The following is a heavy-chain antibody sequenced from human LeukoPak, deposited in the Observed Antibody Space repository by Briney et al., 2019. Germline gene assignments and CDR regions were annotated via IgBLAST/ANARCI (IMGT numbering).Heavy chain of an antibody. D-gene: IGHD5-12*01. Sequence: GGSLRLSCAASGFTFSSYAMSWVRKAPGKGLEWVSAISGSGGSTYYADSVKGRFTISRDNSKNTLYLQMNSLRAEDTAVYYCAKRGYSGYDLTTHFDYWGQGTLVTVSS. CDR3: AKRGYSGYDLTTHFDY. V-gene: IGHV3-23*01. CDR1: GFTFSSYA. J-gene: IGHJ4*02. CDR2: ISGSGGST.